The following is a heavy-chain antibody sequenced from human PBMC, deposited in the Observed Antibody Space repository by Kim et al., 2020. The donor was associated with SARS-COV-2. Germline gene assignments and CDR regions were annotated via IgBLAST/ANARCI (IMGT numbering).Heavy chain of an antibody. CDR1: GFTFDDYA. CDR2: ISWNSGRI. Sequence: GGSLRLSCAASGFTFDDYAMHWVRQAPGKGLEWVSDISWNSGRIGYADSVKGRFTISRDNAKNSLYLQMNSLRAEDTALYYCAKDMRSSWSGYIPPYYYYCMDVWGQGTTVTVSS. V-gene: IGHV3-9*01. D-gene: IGHD3-3*01. CDR3: AKDMRSSWSGYIPPYYYYCMDV. J-gene: IGHJ6*02.